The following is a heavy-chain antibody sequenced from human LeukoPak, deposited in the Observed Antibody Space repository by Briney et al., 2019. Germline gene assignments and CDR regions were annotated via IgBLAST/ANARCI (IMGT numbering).Heavy chain of an antibody. J-gene: IGHJ5*02. V-gene: IGHV1-2*02. CDR1: GYXFTGYY. CDR3: ATYITGTSSSWFDP. CDR2: INPNNGGT. D-gene: IGHD1-7*01. Sequence: ASVKVSCRASGYXFTGYYIHWVRQAPGQGLEWMGWINPNNGGTNYAQKFQGRVTMTRDTSISTAYMELSRLRSDDTAVYYCATYITGTSSSWFDPWGQGTLVTVSS.